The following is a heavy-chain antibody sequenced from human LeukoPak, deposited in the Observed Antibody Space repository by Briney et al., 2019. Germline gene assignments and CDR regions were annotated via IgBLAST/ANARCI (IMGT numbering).Heavy chain of an antibody. CDR2: ISWNSGSI. Sequence: GGSLRLSCAASGFTFDDYAMHWVRHAPGKGLEWVSGISWNSGSIVYADSVKGRFTISRDNAKNSLYLQMNSLRAEDTALYYCAKGNYSGSYYYFDYWGQGTLVTVSS. D-gene: IGHD1-26*01. J-gene: IGHJ4*02. CDR3: AKGNYSGSYYYFDY. V-gene: IGHV3-9*01. CDR1: GFTFDDYA.